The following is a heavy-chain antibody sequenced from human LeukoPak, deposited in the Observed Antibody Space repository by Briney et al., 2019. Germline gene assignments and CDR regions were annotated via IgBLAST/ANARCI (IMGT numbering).Heavy chain of an antibody. CDR3: AREFGYSYGSLTKGDY. Sequence: ASVKVSCKASGYTVTSYYMHWVRQAPGQGLEWMGIINPSGGSTSYAQKFQGRVTMTRDTSTSTVYMELSSLRSEDTAVYYCAREFGYSYGSLTKGDYWGQGTLVTVSS. J-gene: IGHJ4*02. D-gene: IGHD5-18*01. CDR2: INPSGGST. CDR1: GYTVTSYY. V-gene: IGHV1-46*01.